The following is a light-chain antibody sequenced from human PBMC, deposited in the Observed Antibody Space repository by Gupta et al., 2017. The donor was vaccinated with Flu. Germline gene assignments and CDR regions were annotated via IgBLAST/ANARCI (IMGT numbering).Light chain of an antibody. CDR2: ESS. J-gene: IGKJ1*01. CDR3: QQYSSYPT. Sequence: SPSTLSASVGDRVIMTCRASQSVSDWLAWYQQKPGMAPKLLIYESSTLQSGVPSRFSGSGSGTEFTLTITSLQPEDVATYFCQQYSSYPTFGRGTKVEIK. CDR1: QSVSDW. V-gene: IGKV1-5*03.